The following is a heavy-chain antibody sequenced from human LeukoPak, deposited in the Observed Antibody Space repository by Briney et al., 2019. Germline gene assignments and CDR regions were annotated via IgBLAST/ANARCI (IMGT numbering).Heavy chain of an antibody. D-gene: IGHD1-26*01. CDR3: ARDSLKWEPKTHSFDF. V-gene: IGHV3-30*02. J-gene: IGHJ3*01. CDR2: IRYDGSNK. CDR1: GFTFSSYA. Sequence: GGSLRLSCAASGFTFSSYAMSWVRQAPGKGLEWVAFIRYDGSNKYYADSVKGRFTISRDNSKNTLYLQMNSLRAEDTAVYYCARDSLKWEPKTHSFDFWGQGTMVTVSS.